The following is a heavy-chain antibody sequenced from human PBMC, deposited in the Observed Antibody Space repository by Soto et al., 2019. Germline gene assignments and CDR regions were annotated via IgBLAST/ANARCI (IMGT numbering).Heavy chain of an antibody. J-gene: IGHJ6*02. Sequence: ASVKVSCKASGYTFTGYYMHWVRQAPGQGLEWMGWINPNSGGTNYAQKFQGRVTMTRDTSISTAYMELSRLRSDDTAVYYCARGFSSSWYGYGMDVWGQGTTVTVPS. D-gene: IGHD6-13*01. V-gene: IGHV1-2*02. CDR2: INPNSGGT. CDR1: GYTFTGYY. CDR3: ARGFSSSWYGYGMDV.